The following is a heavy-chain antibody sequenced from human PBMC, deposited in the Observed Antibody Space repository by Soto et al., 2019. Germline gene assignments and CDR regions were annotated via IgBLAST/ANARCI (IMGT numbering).Heavy chain of an antibody. Sequence: GGSLRLSCAASGFTFSSAWMSWVRQAPGKGLEWVGRIKSKTDGGTTDYAAPVKGRFTISRDDSKNTLYLQMNSLKTEDTAVYYCTTDPRLVTFDYWGQGTLVTVSS. CDR3: TTDPRLVTFDY. J-gene: IGHJ4*02. CDR1: GFTFSSAW. CDR2: IKSKTDGGTT. V-gene: IGHV3-15*01. D-gene: IGHD3-9*01.